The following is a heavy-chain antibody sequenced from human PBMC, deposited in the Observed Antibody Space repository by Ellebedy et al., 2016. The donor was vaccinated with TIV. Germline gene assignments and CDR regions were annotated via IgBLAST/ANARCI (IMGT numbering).Heavy chain of an antibody. CDR2: MNPNSGNT. V-gene: IGHV1-8*01. CDR1: GYTFTSYD. D-gene: IGHD4-11*01. CDR3: ARGIDYSNYGGMYYYYMDV. J-gene: IGHJ6*03. Sequence: ASVKVSXKASGYTFTSYDINWVRQATGQGLEWMGWMNPNSGNTGYAQKFQGRVTMTRNTSISTAYMELSSLRSEDTAVYYCARGIDYSNYGGMYYYYMDVWGKGTTVTVSS.